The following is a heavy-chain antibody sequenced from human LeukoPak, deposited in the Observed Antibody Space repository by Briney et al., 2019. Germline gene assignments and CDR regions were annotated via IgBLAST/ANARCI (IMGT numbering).Heavy chain of an antibody. D-gene: IGHD6-19*01. CDR1: GFTFSSYD. CDR2: IGTAGDT. J-gene: IGHJ4*02. V-gene: IGHV3-13*01. CDR3: AKDLGRSGWSDFDY. Sequence: PGGSLRLSCAASGFTFSSYDMHWVRQATGKGLEWVSAIGTAGDTYYPGSVKGRFTISRDNSKNTLYLQMNSLRAEDTAVYYCAKDLGRSGWSDFDYWGQGTLVTVSS.